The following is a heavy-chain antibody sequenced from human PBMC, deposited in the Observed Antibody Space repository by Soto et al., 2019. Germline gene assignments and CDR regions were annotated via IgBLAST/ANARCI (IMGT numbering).Heavy chain of an antibody. Sequence: GGSLRLSCAASGFTFSSYGMHWVRQAPGKGLEWVAVISYDGSNKYYADSVKGRFTISRDNSKNTLYLQMNSLRAEDTAVYYCAKGAGYIWGSYRPDYWGQGTLVTVSS. D-gene: IGHD3-16*02. V-gene: IGHV3-30*18. CDR3: AKGAGYIWGSYRPDY. J-gene: IGHJ4*02. CDR2: ISYDGSNK. CDR1: GFTFSSYG.